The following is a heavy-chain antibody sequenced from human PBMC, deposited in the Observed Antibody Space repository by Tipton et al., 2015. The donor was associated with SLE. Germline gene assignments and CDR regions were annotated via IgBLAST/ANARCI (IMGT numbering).Heavy chain of an antibody. CDR3: ARGAGY. J-gene: IGHJ4*02. CDR2: INHSGST. Sequence: GLVKPSETLSLTCAVYGGSFSGYYWSWIRQPPGKGLEWIGEINHSGSTNYNPSLKSRVTISVDTSKNQFSLKLSSVTAADTAVYYCARGAGYWGQGTLVTVSS. CDR1: GGSFSGYY. V-gene: IGHV4-34*01.